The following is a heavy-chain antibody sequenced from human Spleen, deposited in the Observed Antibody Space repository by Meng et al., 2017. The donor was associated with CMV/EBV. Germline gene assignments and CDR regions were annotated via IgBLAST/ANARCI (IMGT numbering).Heavy chain of an antibody. CDR2: ISYDGSNE. CDR3: AKDHGYDFWNPSYFDY. V-gene: IGHV3-30-3*01. J-gene: IGHJ4*02. D-gene: IGHD3-3*01. CDR1: GFTFRTYA. Sequence: GESLKISCAASGFTFRTYAMHWVRQAPGKGLEWVAVISYDGSNEYYADSVKGRFTISRDNSKNTMYLQMNSLRADDTAVYYCAKDHGYDFWNPSYFDYWGQGTLVTVSS.